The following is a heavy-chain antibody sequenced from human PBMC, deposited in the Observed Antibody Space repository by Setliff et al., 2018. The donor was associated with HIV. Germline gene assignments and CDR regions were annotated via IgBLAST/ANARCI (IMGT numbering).Heavy chain of an antibody. CDR1: GFVFTDHS. J-gene: IGHJ4*02. CDR2: ISATGTTV. Sequence: GGSLRLSCAASGFVFTDHSLHWVRQAPGEGLEWISYISATGTTVSYADSVRGRFIISRDSVRNEVHLQMKSLRVDDTALYYCVRDQLRWPERWDFDFWGQGTLVTVSS. V-gene: IGHV3-48*01. CDR3: VRDQLRWPERWDFDF. D-gene: IGHD1-26*01.